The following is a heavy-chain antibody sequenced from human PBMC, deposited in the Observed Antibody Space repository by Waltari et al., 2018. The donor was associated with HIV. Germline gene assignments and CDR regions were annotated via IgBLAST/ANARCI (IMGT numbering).Heavy chain of an antibody. CDR3: AHLSWRGYIFDY. V-gene: IGHV2-5*02. CDR1: GFSLSTTGVG. J-gene: IGHJ4*02. Sequence: GPTLVKPTQTLTLTCTFSGFSLSTTGVGVGWIRQSPGKALEWLVLIYWDDDKRYSPSLKSRLTITKDTSKNQVVLSLSNMDPVDTATYYCAHLSWRGYIFDYWGQGTLVTVSS. CDR2: IYWDDDK. D-gene: IGHD3-3*01.